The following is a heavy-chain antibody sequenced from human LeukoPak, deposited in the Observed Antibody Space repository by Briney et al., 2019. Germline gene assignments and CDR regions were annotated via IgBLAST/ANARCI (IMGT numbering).Heavy chain of an antibody. D-gene: IGHD3-22*01. CDR2: IYYSGST. Sequence: PSETLSLTCTVSGGSISSYYWSWIRQPPGKGLEWIGYIYYSGSTNYNPSLKSRVIISVDTSKNQFSLKLSPVIAADTAVYYCASVDYYDSSGYYYFDYWGQGTLVTVSS. J-gene: IGHJ4*02. CDR3: ASVDYYDSSGYYYFDY. CDR1: GGSISSYY. V-gene: IGHV4-59*01.